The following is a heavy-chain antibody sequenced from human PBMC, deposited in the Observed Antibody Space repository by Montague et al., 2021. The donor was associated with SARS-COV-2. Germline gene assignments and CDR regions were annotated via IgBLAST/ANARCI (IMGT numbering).Heavy chain of an antibody. CDR2: IYYSGST. D-gene: IGHD3-10*01. V-gene: IGHV4-39*01. Sequence: SETLSLTCTVSGGSISSSSYYWGWIRQPPEKGLEWIGSIYYSGSTYYNPSLKSRVTISVDTSKNQSSLKLSSVTAADTAVYYCARESGLGSYLVYWGQGTLVTVSS. J-gene: IGHJ4*02. CDR1: GGSISSSSYY. CDR3: ARESGLGSYLVY.